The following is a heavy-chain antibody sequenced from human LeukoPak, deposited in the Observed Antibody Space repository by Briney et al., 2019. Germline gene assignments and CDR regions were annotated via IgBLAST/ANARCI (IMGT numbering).Heavy chain of an antibody. CDR1: GFTFGTYG. V-gene: IGHV3-30*02. Sequence: GGSLRLSCEASGFTFGTYGMHWVRQAPGKGLEWVAFIRYDGSNKYYADTVKGRFTISRDNSKNTLYLQMSSLRAEDTAVYYCAKGPEVRGVIVILKTGEKGALDYWGQGTLVTVSS. J-gene: IGHJ4*02. CDR3: AKGPEVRGVIVILKTGEKGALDY. D-gene: IGHD3-10*01. CDR2: IRYDGSNK.